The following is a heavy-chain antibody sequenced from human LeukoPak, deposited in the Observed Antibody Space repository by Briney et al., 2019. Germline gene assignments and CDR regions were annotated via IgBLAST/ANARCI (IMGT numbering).Heavy chain of an antibody. CDR2: ISGSGDNT. CDR1: GFTFSSHG. J-gene: IGHJ4*02. Sequence: PGGSLRLSCAASGFTFSSHGMSWVRQAPGKGLEWVSTISGSGDNTYYADSVKGRFTISRDNSKNTLYLQMNSLRAEDTALYYCARGGWAALDYWGQGTLVTVSS. CDR3: ARGGWAALDY. V-gene: IGHV3-23*01. D-gene: IGHD2-15*01.